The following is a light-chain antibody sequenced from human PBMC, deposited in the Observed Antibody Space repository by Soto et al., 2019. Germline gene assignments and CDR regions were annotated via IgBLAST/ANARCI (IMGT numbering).Light chain of an antibody. CDR1: SNDIATYNF. V-gene: IGLV2-14*01. Sequence: QSVLTQPASVSGSPGQSTTISCTGTSNDIATYNFVSWYQQHPGKAPKLLIYDVTNRSSGVSDRFSGSKSGSTASLTISGLQAEDEADYYCNSYTTSTSFVFGTGTKVTVL. CDR3: NSYTTSTSFV. J-gene: IGLJ1*01. CDR2: DVT.